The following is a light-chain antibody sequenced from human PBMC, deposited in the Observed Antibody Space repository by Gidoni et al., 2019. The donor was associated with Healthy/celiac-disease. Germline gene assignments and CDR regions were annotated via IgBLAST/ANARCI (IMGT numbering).Light chain of an antibody. CDR3: NSRDSSGNHHVV. J-gene: IGLJ2*01. Sequence: SSELTQDPAVSVALGQTVRITCQGDSLRRYYASWYQQKPGQAPVLVIYGKNNRPSGIPDRFSGSSSGNTASLTITGAQAEDEADYYCNSRDSSGNHHVVFGGGTKLTVL. CDR1: SLRRYY. V-gene: IGLV3-19*01. CDR2: GKN.